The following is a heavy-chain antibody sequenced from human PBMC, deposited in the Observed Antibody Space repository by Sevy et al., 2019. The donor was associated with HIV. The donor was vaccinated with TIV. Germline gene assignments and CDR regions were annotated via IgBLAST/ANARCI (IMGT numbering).Heavy chain of an antibody. V-gene: IGHV3-11*01. J-gene: IGHJ4*02. CDR3: GRSESITMTKDY. Sequence: GGSLRLSCAASGFTFSDYYMTWIRQAPGKGLEWVSYISNSGTTIYYADSVKGRFTISRDNAKNSLYLQMNSLRAEDTSVYYCGRSESITMTKDYWGQGTLVTVSS. CDR2: ISNSGTTI. D-gene: IGHD3-22*01. CDR1: GFTFSDYY.